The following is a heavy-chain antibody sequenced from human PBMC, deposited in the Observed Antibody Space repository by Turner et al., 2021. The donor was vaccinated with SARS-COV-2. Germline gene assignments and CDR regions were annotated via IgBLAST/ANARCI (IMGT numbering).Heavy chain of an antibody. J-gene: IGHJ4*02. Sequence: QLQLQASGPGLSMLLETLSLTCTVSGTSNSSSRYYWGWIRPPPGKGLEWIGSIYYRGSTYYNPSLKSRVTISVDTSKNQFSLKLSSVTAADTAVYYCARSNYDFWSGYYTFYFDYWGQGTLVTVSS. CDR2: IYYRGST. CDR3: ARSNYDFWSGYYTFYFDY. D-gene: IGHD3-3*01. V-gene: IGHV4-39*01. CDR1: GTSNSSSRYY.